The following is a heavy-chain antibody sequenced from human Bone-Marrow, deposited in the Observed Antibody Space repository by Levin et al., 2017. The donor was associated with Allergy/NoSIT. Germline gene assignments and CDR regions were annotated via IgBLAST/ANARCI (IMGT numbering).Heavy chain of an antibody. CDR1: GITFRSYA. J-gene: IGHJ5*02. CDR3: AKGCSDGSWYLNA. D-gene: IGHD2-15*01. CDR2: ISGSGSST. Sequence: PGGSLRLSCAASGITFRSYAMSWVRQAPGKGLEWVSGISGSGSSTYHADSVKGRLTSSRDNSQNTLYLHMNSLRAEDTAIYYCAKGCSDGSWYLNAWGQGTLVTVSS. V-gene: IGHV3-23*01.